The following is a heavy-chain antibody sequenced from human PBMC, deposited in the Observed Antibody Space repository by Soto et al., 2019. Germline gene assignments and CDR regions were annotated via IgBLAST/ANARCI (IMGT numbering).Heavy chain of an antibody. D-gene: IGHD5-18*01. J-gene: IGHJ4*02. CDR1: GLILGDYA. CDR3: GRGGSDSPMAPGY. CDR2: ISFDGVHK. V-gene: IGHV3-30*07. Sequence: GGSLRLSCAGSGLILGDYALHWVRQAPGKGLEWVAVISFDGVHKYYADSVQGRFTISRDNAKNTLYLQMNSLRAEDTAVFYCGRGGSDSPMAPGYWGQGTLVTVSS.